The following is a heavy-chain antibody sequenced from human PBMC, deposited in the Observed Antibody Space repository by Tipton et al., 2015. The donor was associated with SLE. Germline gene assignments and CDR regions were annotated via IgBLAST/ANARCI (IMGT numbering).Heavy chain of an antibody. Sequence: TLSLTCAVSGYSISSGYYWGWIRQPPGKGLEWIGSIYHSGSTYYNPSLKSRVTISVDTSKNQFSLKLSSVTAADTAVYYCARVGGKDYWGQGTLVTVSS. CDR3: ARVGGKDY. J-gene: IGHJ4*02. CDR1: GYSISSGYY. V-gene: IGHV4-38-2*01. D-gene: IGHD4-23*01. CDR2: IYHSGST.